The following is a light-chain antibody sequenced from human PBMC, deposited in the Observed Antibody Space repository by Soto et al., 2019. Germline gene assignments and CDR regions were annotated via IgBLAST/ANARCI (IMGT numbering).Light chain of an antibody. Sequence: IQLTQSPSSLSASVGDRVTITCRASQGIGKYLNWYQHRPGKAPKLLVYAASSLQSGVPSRFNGSESATDFSLTITSLQPEDSATYYCQQSYNTPITFGPGT. CDR2: AAS. CDR3: QQSYNTPIT. V-gene: IGKV1-39*01. J-gene: IGKJ3*01. CDR1: QGIGKY.